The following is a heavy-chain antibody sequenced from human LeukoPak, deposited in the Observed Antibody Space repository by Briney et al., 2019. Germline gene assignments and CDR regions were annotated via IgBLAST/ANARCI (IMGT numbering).Heavy chain of an antibody. CDR2: IYYSGST. V-gene: IGHV4-59*01. CDR3: ARRALLGFRDAFDI. D-gene: IGHD1-26*01. Sequence: SETLSLTCTVSGGSISSYYWSWIRQPPGKGLEWIGYIYYSGSTNYNPSLKSRVTISVDTSKNQFSLKLSSVTAADTAVYYCARRALLGFRDAFDIWGQGTMVTVSS. J-gene: IGHJ3*02. CDR1: GGSISSYY.